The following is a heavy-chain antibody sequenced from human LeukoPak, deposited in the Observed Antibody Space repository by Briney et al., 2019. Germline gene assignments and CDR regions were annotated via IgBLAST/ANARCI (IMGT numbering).Heavy chain of an antibody. D-gene: IGHD4-17*01. CDR3: ARDRSRNNGACYP. CDR2: IYTSGST. J-gene: IGHJ5*02. CDR1: GGSISSYY. Sequence: PSETLSLTCTVSGGSISSYYWSWIRQPAGKGLEWIGRIYTSGSTYYNPSLESRVTISVDTSKNQFSLKVTSVTAADTAMYYCARDRSRNNGACYPWGQGTLVTVSS. V-gene: IGHV4-4*07.